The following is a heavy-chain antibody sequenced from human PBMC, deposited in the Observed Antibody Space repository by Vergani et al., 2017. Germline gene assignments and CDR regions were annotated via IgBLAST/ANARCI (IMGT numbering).Heavy chain of an antibody. CDR2: IRRRSELYAT. D-gene: IGHD3-10*01. J-gene: IGHJ4*02. CDR1: GVAFSASP. CDR3: SAHTQSCHDY. Sequence: EVQLLESGGGWAQPGGSLRLSCAASGVAFSASPIHWVGQIPGNGLEWVGHIRRRSELYATAYGPSLVGRATISRDASTNTAYLQLSSLGTDDTAIYFCSAHTQSCHDYWGQGTLVAVSS. V-gene: IGHV3-73*01.